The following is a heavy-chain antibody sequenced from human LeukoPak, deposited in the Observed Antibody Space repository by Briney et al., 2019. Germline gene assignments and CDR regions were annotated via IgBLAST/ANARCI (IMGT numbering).Heavy chain of an antibody. CDR2: IHSGGNT. CDR3: AREAVAGLIDY. D-gene: IGHD6-19*01. V-gene: IGHV3-53*01. J-gene: IGHJ4*02. Sequence: PGGSLRLSCAASGFTVSTNYMSWVRQAPGKGLEWVSVIHSGGNTYYADSVKGRFTISRDSSVNTLYLQMNNLRAEDTAVYYCAREAVAGLIDYWGQGTLVTVSS. CDR1: GFTVSTNY.